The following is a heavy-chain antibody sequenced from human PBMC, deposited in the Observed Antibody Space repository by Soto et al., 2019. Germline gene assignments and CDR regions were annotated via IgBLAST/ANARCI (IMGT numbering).Heavy chain of an antibody. CDR3: ATRVTVFGLLIPPFDP. Sequence: SETLSLTCAVYGGSVNGYYCNWIRQPPWKGLEWIGEINHTGGTHYNPSLKSRVTMSVDKSKNQFSLRLSSVTAADTAIYYCATRVTVFGLLIPPFDPWGQGTQVTVSS. CDR1: GGSVNGYY. J-gene: IGHJ5*02. CDR2: INHTGGT. V-gene: IGHV4-34*01. D-gene: IGHD3-3*01.